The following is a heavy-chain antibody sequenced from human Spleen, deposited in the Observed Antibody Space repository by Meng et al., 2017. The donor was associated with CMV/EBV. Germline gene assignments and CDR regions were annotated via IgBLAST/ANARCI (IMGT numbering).Heavy chain of an antibody. CDR2: VYYSGST. D-gene: IGHD5-12*01. CDR3: ARGIVATRRGVFFFDY. CDR1: GGSISSYF. J-gene: IGHJ4*02. Sequence: SETLSLTCTLSGGSISSYFWSWIRQPPGKALEWIGYVYYSGSTNYNPSLESRVTTSVDTSKNKFSLKLSTVTAADTAVYYCARGIVATRRGVFFFDYWGQGTLVTVS. V-gene: IGHV4-59*01.